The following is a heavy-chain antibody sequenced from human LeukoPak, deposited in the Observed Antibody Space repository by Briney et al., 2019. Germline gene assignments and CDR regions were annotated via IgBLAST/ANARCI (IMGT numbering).Heavy chain of an antibody. J-gene: IGHJ4*02. D-gene: IGHD1-1*01. CDR2: IKEDGSEK. CDR3: ARTTYGDY. V-gene: IGHV3-7*02. CDR1: GFTFSIYW. Sequence: GGSLRLSWAASGFTFSIYWMTWVRQTPSKGLQWVAAIKEDGSEKYYVDSVKGRFTISRDNAKNSLYLQMSNLRAEDTAVYFCARTTYGDYWGQGTLVTVSA.